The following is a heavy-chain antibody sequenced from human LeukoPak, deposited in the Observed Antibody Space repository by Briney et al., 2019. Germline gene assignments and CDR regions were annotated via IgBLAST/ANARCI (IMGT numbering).Heavy chain of an antibody. CDR2: FDPEDGET. D-gene: IGHD4-17*01. CDR3: ASRSVVDGDYVPFDY. J-gene: IGHJ4*02. V-gene: IGHV1-24*01. CDR1: GSTLTELS. Sequence: ASVKASFKVSGSTLTELSMHWVRQAPGKGLAWMGGFDPEDGETIYAQKFQGRVTMTEDTSTDTAYMELSSLRSEDTAVYYCASRSVVDGDYVPFDYWGQGTLVTVSS.